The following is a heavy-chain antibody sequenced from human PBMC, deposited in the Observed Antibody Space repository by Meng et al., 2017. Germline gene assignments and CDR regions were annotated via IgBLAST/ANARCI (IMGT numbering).Heavy chain of an antibody. CDR1: GFTFSSYW. CDR2: INSDGSST. CDR3: ARNSMIRDWYLVTS. D-gene: IGHD6-19*01. V-gene: IGHV3-74*02. J-gene: IGHJ4*02. Sequence: VHLWASGVGVVQPGRSLSLSCTASGFTFSSYWMHWVRPAPGKALVLDSRINSDGSSTSYADSVKGRFTISRDNDKNTLYLQMNSLRAEDTAVYYCARNSMIRDWYLVTSWGQGTLVTVSS.